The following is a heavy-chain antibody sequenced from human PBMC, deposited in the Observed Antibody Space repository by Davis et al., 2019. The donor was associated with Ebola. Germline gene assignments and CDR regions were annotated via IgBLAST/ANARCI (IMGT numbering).Heavy chain of an antibody. CDR2: ISSSSSYI. CDR1: GFTFSSYS. D-gene: IGHD3-22*01. CDR3: VKDRSGGLGGYLFGMDV. V-gene: IGHV3-21*04. Sequence: GESLKISCAASGFTFSSYSMNWVRQAPGKGLEWVSSISSSSSYIYYADSVKGRFTISRANAKTALYLQMNILRAEDTALYYCVKDRSGGLGGYLFGMDVWGKGTSVTVSS. J-gene: IGHJ6*04.